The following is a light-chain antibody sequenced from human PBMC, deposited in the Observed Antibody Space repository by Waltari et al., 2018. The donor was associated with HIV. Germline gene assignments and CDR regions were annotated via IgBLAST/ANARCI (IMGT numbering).Light chain of an antibody. CDR1: SSAVGGYKY. J-gene: IGLJ2*01. V-gene: IGLV2-8*01. CDR3: SSYAGSNNWVV. CDR2: DVS. Sequence: QSALTQPPSASGSPGQSVTISCTGTSSAVGGYKYVSWYQQHPGKAPKLMIYDVSKRPSGVSDRFSGSKSGNTASLTVSGLQAEDEADYYCSSYAGSNNWVVFGGGTKLTVL.